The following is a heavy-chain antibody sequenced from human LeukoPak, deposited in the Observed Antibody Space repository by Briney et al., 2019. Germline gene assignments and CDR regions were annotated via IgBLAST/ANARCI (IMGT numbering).Heavy chain of an antibody. V-gene: IGHV4-34*01. D-gene: IGHD3-3*01. CDR1: EGSFSGDY. J-gene: IGHJ6*03. CDR2: INDSGGT. Sequence: SLETPSVTPALFEGSFSGDYWTWICPFPRGGLEWIGEINDSGGTKYSPPLKRRVTISVEPSTKQISINLRSVTAADTAVYYCERRVTIIYYMGVWGNVATVTFSS. CDR3: ERRVTIIYYMGV.